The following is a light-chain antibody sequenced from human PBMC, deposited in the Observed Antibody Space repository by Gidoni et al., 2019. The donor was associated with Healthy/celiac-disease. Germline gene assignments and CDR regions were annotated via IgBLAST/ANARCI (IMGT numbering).Light chain of an antibody. V-gene: IGKV3-20*01. J-gene: IGKJ2*01. CDR1: QSVSSSY. CDR2: GAS. CDR3: QQYGSSPPAYT. Sequence: EIVLTQSPGTLSLSPGERATLSCRASQSVSSSYLAWYQQKPGQAPRLLIYGASSRATGIPDRFSGSGSGTDFTLTISRLEPEDFVVYSCQQYGSSPPAYTFGQGTKLEIK.